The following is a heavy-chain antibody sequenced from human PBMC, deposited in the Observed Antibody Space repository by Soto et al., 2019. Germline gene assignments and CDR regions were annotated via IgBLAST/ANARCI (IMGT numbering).Heavy chain of an antibody. CDR1: GFPFSSHW. CDR3: ATRNGYAY. J-gene: IGHJ4*02. Sequence: EVRLVESGGGLVQPGGSLRLSCAASGFPFSSHWLQWVRQVPGRGLVWVSRIDNTGSSAIYADSVRGRFTVSRDNAKDTLYLHMNSLRAEDTAVYYCATRNGYAYWGQGTLVTVSS. D-gene: IGHD5-12*01. CDR2: IDNTGSSA. V-gene: IGHV3-74*01.